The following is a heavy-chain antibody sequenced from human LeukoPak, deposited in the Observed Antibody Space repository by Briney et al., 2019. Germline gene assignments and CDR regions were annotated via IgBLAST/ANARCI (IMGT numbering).Heavy chain of an antibody. CDR2: MNPNSGNT. V-gene: IGHV1-8*03. Sequence: ASVKVSCKASGYTFTSYDINWVRQATGQGLEWMGWMNPNSGNTGYAQKFQGRVTITRNTSISTAYMELSSLRSEDTAVYYCARDLRPPGRWGSPYYYYMDVWGKGTTVTVSS. D-gene: IGHD7-27*01. J-gene: IGHJ6*03. CDR3: ARDLRPPGRWGSPYYYYMDV. CDR1: GYTFTSYD.